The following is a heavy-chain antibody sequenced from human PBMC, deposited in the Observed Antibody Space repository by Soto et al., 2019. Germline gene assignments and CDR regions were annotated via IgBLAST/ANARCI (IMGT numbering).Heavy chain of an antibody. J-gene: IGHJ2*01. CDR3: ASRTVLRNWYFDL. D-gene: IGHD4-17*01. CDR2: IGSDGTAI. Sequence: EVQLLESGGAFVQPGGSLRLSCAASGFTFNSYAMSWVRQAPGKGLEWVSAIGSDGTAIQYADSVKGRFTISKDNSNNALYLQMNSLRAEDTAVYYCASRTVLRNWYFDLWGRGTLVTVSS. V-gene: IGHV3-23*05. CDR1: GFTFNSYA.